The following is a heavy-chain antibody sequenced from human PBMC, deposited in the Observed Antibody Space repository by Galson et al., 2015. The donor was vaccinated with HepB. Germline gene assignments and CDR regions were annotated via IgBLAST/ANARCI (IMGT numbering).Heavy chain of an antibody. Sequence: CAISGDSVSSNSAAWNWIRQSPSRGLEWLGRTYYRSKWYNDYAVSVKSRITINPDTSKNQFSLQLNSVTPEDTAVYYCARDSGYYDILTGYYKVWGFDYWGQGTLVTVSS. J-gene: IGHJ4*02. V-gene: IGHV6-1*01. D-gene: IGHD3-9*01. CDR1: GDSVSSNSAA. CDR2: TYYRSKWYN. CDR3: ARDSGYYDILTGYYKVWGFDY.